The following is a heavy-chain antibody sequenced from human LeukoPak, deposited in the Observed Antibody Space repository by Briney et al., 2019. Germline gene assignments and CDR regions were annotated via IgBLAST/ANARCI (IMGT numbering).Heavy chain of an antibody. CDR2: LSGSGTST. CDR3: VKDLSYGLDV. V-gene: IGHV3-23*01. Sequence: GGSLRLSCAASGFTFSSYAMAWVRQAPGKGLEWVSALSGSGTSTYYIESVKGRFTISRDNSKNTLYLQMNNLRAEDTAIYYCVKDLSYGLDVWGHGTTVTVSS. J-gene: IGHJ6*02. CDR1: GFTFSSYA.